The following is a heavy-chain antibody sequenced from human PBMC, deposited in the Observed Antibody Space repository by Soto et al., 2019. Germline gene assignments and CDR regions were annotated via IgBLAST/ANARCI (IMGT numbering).Heavy chain of an antibody. CDR1: GYTFTSYA. V-gene: IGHV1-3*01. CDR2: INAGNGNT. J-gene: IGHJ3*02. CDR3: ARWVDIVVVPAANDDAFDI. D-gene: IGHD2-2*01. Sequence: ASVKVSCKASGYTFTSYAMHWVRQDPGQRLEWMGWINAGNGNTKYSQKFQGRVTITRDTSASTAYMELSSLRSEDTAVYYCARWVDIVVVPAANDDAFDIWGQGTMVTVSS.